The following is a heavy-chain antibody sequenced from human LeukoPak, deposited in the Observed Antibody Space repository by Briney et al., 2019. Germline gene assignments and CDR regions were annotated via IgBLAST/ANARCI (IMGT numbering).Heavy chain of an antibody. CDR2: IKQDGSEK. Sequence: GGSLRLSCAASGFTFSIYWMSWVRQAPGKGLEWVANIKQDGSEKYYVGSVKGRFTIPRDNAKNSLYLQMNSLRAEDRAVYYCTRSDCSGGGCYSVRAFDIWGQGTMVAVSS. J-gene: IGHJ3*02. CDR3: TRSDCSGGGCYSVRAFDI. CDR1: GFTFSIYW. D-gene: IGHD2-15*01. V-gene: IGHV3-7*01.